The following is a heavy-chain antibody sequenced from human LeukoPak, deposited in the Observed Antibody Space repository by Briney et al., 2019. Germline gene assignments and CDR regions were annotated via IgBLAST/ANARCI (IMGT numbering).Heavy chain of an antibody. CDR3: ARGAVYSSYWQFDY. J-gene: IGHJ4*02. CDR1: GDSVSSNSAA. CDR2: TYYRSKWYN. Sequence: SQTLSLTCAISGDSVSSNSAAWIWIRQSPSRGLEWLGRTYYRSKWYNDYAISVKSRIIINPDTSKNQFSLQLNSVTPEDTAVYYCARGAVYSSYWQFDYWGQGTLVTVSS. D-gene: IGHD6-6*01. V-gene: IGHV6-1*01.